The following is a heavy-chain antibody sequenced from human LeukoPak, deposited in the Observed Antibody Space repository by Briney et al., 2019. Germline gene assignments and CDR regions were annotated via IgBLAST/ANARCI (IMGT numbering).Heavy chain of an antibody. CDR2: IRNSGSGT. J-gene: IGHJ4*02. D-gene: IGHD3-22*01. V-gene: IGHV3-23*01. CDR1: GFTFSTYT. CDR3: AKDMIVLGFASDFDY. Sequence: PGGSLRLSCAASGFTFSTYTMSWVRQAPGKGLERVSTIRNSGSGTYYADSVKGRFTISRDDSRNTLYLQMNSLRAEDTAVYYCAKDMIVLGFASDFDYWGQGTLVTVSS.